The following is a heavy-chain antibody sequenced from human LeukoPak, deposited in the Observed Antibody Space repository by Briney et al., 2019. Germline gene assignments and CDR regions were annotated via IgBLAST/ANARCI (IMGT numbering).Heavy chain of an antibody. Sequence: PGGSLRLSCAASGFTFSNAWMSWVRQAPGKGLEWVGRIRSKANSYAKAYAAPVSGRFTISRDDSKNTAYLQMNSLITGDTAVYYCTSRPAVEMATVGDYWGQGTLVTVSS. D-gene: IGHD5-24*01. CDR3: TSRPAVEMATVGDY. CDR1: GFTFSNAW. V-gene: IGHV3-73*01. CDR2: IRSKANSYAK. J-gene: IGHJ4*02.